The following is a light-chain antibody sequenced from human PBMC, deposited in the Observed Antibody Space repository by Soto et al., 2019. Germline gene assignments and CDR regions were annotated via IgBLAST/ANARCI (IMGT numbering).Light chain of an antibody. J-gene: IGLJ1*01. CDR3: GSYTSTDTPFV. Sequence: QSALAQPSSVSGSRGQSITISCTGTSTDVGGYNYVSWYQHHPGKGPKLIIYEVNNRPSGVSDRFSGSKSGNKASLTISNLEAEDESDYYCGSYTSTDTPFVFGTGTKVTVL. V-gene: IGLV2-14*01. CDR2: EVN. CDR1: STDVGGYNY.